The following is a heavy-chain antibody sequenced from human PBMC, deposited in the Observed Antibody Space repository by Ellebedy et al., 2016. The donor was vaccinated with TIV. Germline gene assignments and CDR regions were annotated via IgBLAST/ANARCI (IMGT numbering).Heavy chain of an antibody. CDR1: GFTFSNAW. J-gene: IGHJ4*02. CDR3: TTGLGKTDFDY. V-gene: IGHV3-15*01. D-gene: IGHD7-27*01. Sequence: LSLTXAASGFTFSNAWMSWVRQAPGKGLEWVGRIKSKTDGGTRDFAAPVKGRFSISRDDSKNTLYVQMSSLKTEDTAVYYCTTGLGKTDFDYWGRGTLVTVSS. CDR2: IKSKTDGGTR.